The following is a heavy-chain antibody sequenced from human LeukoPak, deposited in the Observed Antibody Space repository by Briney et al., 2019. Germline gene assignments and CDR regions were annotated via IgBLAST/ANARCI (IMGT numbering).Heavy chain of an antibody. CDR1: GFTSSSYG. J-gene: IGHJ1*01. Sequence: GGSLRLSCAASGFTSSSYGMHWVRQAPGKGLEWVAVISYDGSNKYYADSVKGRFTISRDNSKNTLYLQMNSLRAEDTAVYYCAKPKIVGALEHWGQGTLVTVSS. D-gene: IGHD1-26*01. V-gene: IGHV3-30*18. CDR3: AKPKIVGALEH. CDR2: ISYDGSNK.